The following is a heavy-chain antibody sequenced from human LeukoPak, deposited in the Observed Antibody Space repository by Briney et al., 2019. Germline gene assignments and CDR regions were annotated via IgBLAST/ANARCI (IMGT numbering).Heavy chain of an antibody. CDR2: INHSGST. CDR1: GGSFSGYY. CDR3: ARQRYCSSTSCFGGWFDP. Sequence: SETLSLTCAVYGGSFSGYYWSWIRQPPGKGLEWIGEINHSGSTNYNPSLKSRVTISVDTSKNQFSLKLSSVTAADTAVYYCARQRYCSSTSCFGGWFDPWGQGTLVTVSS. J-gene: IGHJ5*02. V-gene: IGHV4-34*01. D-gene: IGHD2-2*01.